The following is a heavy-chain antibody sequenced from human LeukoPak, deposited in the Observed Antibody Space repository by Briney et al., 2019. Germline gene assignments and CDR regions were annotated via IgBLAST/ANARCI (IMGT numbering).Heavy chain of an antibody. V-gene: IGHV1-46*01. CDR3: AAAAAITTDAFDI. D-gene: IGHD3-22*01. CDR1: GYTFTSYY. CDR2: INPSGGST. Sequence: ASVKVSCKASGYTFTSYYMHWVRQAPGQGLEWMGIINPSGGSTSYAQKFQGRVTMTRDMSTSTAHMELSSLRSEDTAVYYCAAAAAITTDAFDIWGQGTMVTVSS. J-gene: IGHJ3*02.